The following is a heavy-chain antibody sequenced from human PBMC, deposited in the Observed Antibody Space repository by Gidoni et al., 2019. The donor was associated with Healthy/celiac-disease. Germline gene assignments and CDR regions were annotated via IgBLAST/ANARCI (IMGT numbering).Heavy chain of an antibody. CDR1: GFPVSSNY. J-gene: IGHJ4*02. Sequence: EVQLVESGGGWVQPGGSLRLSCAASGFPVSSNYMSWVRQAPGKGLEWVSVIYSGGSTYYADSVKGRFTIARDNSKNTLYLQMNSLRAEDTAVYYCARGIAVAGTRDYWGQGTLVTVSS. CDR2: IYSGGST. V-gene: IGHV3-66*01. D-gene: IGHD6-19*01. CDR3: ARGIAVAGTRDY.